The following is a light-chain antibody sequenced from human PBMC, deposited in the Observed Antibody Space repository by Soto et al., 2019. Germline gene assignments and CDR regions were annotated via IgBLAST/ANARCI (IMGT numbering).Light chain of an antibody. V-gene: IGKV3-20*01. CDR1: QTVSSSS. CDR2: GAS. Sequence: EIVLTQSPGTLSLSPGERATLSCRARQTVSSSSLAWYQQKPGQAPRLLIYGASNRATGIPDRFSGSGSGTDFTLTINRLEPEDFAVYYCQQYGRSPRTFGQGTKLE. CDR3: QQYGRSPRT. J-gene: IGKJ2*01.